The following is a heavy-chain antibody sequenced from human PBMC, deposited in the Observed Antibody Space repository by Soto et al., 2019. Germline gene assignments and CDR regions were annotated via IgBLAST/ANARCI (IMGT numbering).Heavy chain of an antibody. D-gene: IGHD1-20*01. J-gene: IGHJ5*02. V-gene: IGHV3-11*01. CDR2: ISGSSTTK. CDR3: ARDIGISGNWFDP. Sequence: GGSLRLSCAASGLGFCDYYMTWIRQAPGKGLECVSYISGSSTTKYYADSVKGRFTISRDNTKNSLFLHMNSLTTEDTGVYYCARDIGISGNWFDPWGQGTLVTVSS. CDR1: GLGFCDYY.